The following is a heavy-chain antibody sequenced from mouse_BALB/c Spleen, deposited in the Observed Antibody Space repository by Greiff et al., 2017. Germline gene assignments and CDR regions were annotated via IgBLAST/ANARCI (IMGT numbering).Heavy chain of an antibody. CDR2: INPYNGDT. J-gene: IGHJ4*01. CDR3: GSDGYFYAYAMDY. D-gene: IGHD2-3*01. V-gene: IGHV1-37*01. Sequence: EVQLVESGPELVKPGASVKISCKASGYSFTGYFMNWVKQSHGKSLEWIGRINPYNGDTFYNQKFKGKATLTVDKSSSTAHMELLSLTSEDSAVYYCGSDGYFYAYAMDYWGQGTSVTVSS. CDR1: GYSFTGYF.